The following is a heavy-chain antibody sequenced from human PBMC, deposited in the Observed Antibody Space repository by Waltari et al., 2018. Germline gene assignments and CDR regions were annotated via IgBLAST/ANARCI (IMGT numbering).Heavy chain of an antibody. CDR1: GYTFTSYD. CDR2: MNPNSGNT. J-gene: IGHJ4*02. Sequence: QVQLVQSGAEVKKPGASVKVSCKASGYTFTSYDINWVRQAHGQGLEWMGWMNPNSGNTGYAQKFQGRVTMTRNTSISTAYMELSSLRSEDTAVYYCARGLQTSYYDFWSGYFFDYWGQGTLVTVSS. V-gene: IGHV1-8*01. CDR3: ARGLQTSYYDFWSGYFFDY. D-gene: IGHD3-3*01.